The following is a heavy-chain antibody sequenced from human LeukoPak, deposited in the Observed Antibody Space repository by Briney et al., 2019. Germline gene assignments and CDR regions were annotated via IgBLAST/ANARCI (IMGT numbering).Heavy chain of an antibody. Sequence: GSLRLSCAASGFTFSSDWMSWIRQPPGKGLEWIGEINHSGSTNYNPSLKSRVTISVDTSKNQFSLKLSSVTAADTAVYYCARGRVRVDYWGQGTLVTVSS. J-gene: IGHJ4*02. CDR2: INHSGST. CDR1: GFTFSSDW. V-gene: IGHV4-34*01. CDR3: ARGRVRVDY.